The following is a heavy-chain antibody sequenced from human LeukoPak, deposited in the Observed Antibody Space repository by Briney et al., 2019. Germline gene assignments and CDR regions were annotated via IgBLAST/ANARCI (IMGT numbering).Heavy chain of an antibody. CDR1: GYTFTYRY. Sequence: ASVKVSCKASGYTFTYRYLHWVRQAPGQALEWMGWITPFNGNTNCAQKFQDRVTITRDRSMSTAYMELSSLRSEDTAMYYCARSLTVTTSNAFDIWGQGTMVTVSS. V-gene: IGHV1-45*02. J-gene: IGHJ3*02. CDR3: ARSLTVTTSNAFDI. CDR2: ITPFNGNT. D-gene: IGHD4-17*01.